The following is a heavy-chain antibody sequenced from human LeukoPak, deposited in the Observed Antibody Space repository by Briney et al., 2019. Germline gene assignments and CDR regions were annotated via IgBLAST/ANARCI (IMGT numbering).Heavy chain of an antibody. D-gene: IGHD1-1*01. Sequence: GGSLRPSWAASGFTFSDYSVNWARQPPGEGLECISCIGINSSNTKYGDSVKGGFTITGDNAKSSLYLQMNSLRVEDTAVYYCARDYNYAFDNWGQGTLVTVSS. J-gene: IGHJ4*02. CDR1: GFTFSDYS. V-gene: IGHV3-48*04. CDR3: ARDYNYAFDN. CDR2: IGINSSNT.